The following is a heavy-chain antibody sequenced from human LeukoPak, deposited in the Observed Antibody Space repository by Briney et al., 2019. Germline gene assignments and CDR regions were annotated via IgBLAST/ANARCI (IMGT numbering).Heavy chain of an antibody. D-gene: IGHD3-22*01. Sequence: SGPTVGKPTQTLTLTCSFSGFSLNTSGVAVGWIRQPPGKALEWLALIYWDDDERYRGSLKSRLSISKDTSKNEVVLTMTNMDPVDTATYYCAHRLRDYDNGAYYLEGFDYWGQGTLVTVSS. CDR2: IYWDDDE. CDR3: AHRLRDYDNGAYYLEGFDY. J-gene: IGHJ4*02. CDR1: GFSLNTSGVA. V-gene: IGHV2-5*02.